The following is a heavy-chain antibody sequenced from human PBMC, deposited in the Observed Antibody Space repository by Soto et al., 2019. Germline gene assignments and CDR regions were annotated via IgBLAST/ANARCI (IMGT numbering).Heavy chain of an antibody. CDR2: VSHSGNT. J-gene: IGHJ4*02. CDR1: GGSFTGHF. V-gene: IGHV4-34*02. Sequence: QVHLEQRGAGLLKPSETLSLTCTVSGGSFTGHFWNWVRHPPGKGLEWIGEVSHSGNTKYYPSLRSRVTLSVDSSKIQISLALTSVTAADTAVYYCARAKFESTGWHQFDIWGQGTLVTVSS. D-gene: IGHD7-27*01. CDR3: ARAKFESTGWHQFDI.